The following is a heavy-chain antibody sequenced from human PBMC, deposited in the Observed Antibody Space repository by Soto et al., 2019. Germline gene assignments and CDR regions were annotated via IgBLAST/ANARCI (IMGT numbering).Heavy chain of an antibody. CDR1: GGTFSTYT. CDR2: IIPILDIT. Sequence: ASVKVSCKASGGTFSTYTISWVRQAPGQGLEWMGRIIPILDITNYAQKFQGRVTITADKPTSTAYMELSSLRSEDTAVYYCARARLYSSSSDYYYSYMDVWGKGTTVTVSS. CDR3: ARARLYSSSSDYYYSYMDV. D-gene: IGHD6-6*01. V-gene: IGHV1-69*02. J-gene: IGHJ6*03.